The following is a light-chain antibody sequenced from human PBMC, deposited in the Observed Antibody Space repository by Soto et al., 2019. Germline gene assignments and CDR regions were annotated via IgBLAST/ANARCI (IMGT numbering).Light chain of an antibody. Sequence: DIVMTQSPATLSVSPGERATLSCRASQSINTNLAWYQQKPGQAPRLLIYGASTRATVIPARFSGSGSGPEFTLTISGLQSDDFAVYYCQQYHPWPPKFTFGPGTRVAI. CDR2: GAS. V-gene: IGKV3-15*01. J-gene: IGKJ3*01. CDR3: QQYHPWPPKFT. CDR1: QSINTN.